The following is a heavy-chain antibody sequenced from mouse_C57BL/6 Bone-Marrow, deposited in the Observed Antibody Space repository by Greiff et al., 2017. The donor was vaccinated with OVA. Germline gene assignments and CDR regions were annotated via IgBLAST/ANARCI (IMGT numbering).Heavy chain of an antibody. V-gene: IGHV5-12*01. J-gene: IGHJ4*01. D-gene: IGHD2-3*01. CDR3: ASIYDGP. Sequence: EVNVVESGGGLVQPGGSLKLSCAASGFTFSDYYMYWVRQTPEKRLEWVAYISNGGGSTYYPDTVKGRFTISRDNAKNTLYLQMSRLKSEDTARYYCASIYDGPRGQGTSVTVSS. CDR2: ISNGGGST. CDR1: GFTFSDYY.